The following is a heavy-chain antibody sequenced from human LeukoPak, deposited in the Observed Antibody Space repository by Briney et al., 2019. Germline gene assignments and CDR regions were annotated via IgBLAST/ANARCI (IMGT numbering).Heavy chain of an antibody. CDR3: ARDHAYAFDI. J-gene: IGHJ3*02. V-gene: IGHV3-23*01. CDR2: ISGSGGNT. Sequence: GGSLRLSCAASGFTFSSCAMSWVRQAPGKGLEWVSAISGSGGNTYYIDSVKGRFTISRDNAKNSLYLQMNSLRAEDTAVYYCARDHAYAFDIWGQGTLVTVSS. CDR1: GFTFSSCA. D-gene: IGHD2-2*01.